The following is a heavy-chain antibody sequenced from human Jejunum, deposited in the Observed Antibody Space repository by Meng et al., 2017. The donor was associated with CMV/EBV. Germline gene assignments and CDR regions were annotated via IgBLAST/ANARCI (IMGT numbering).Heavy chain of an antibody. CDR2: ISHDGSNK. CDR3: AREPTYSSGRYVDALDV. D-gene: IGHD6-19*01. Sequence: MSWVRQAPGKGLEWVKLISHDGSNKYYADSVKGRFTISRDNSKNTLHLQMNSLRAEDTAVYYCAREPTYSSGRYVDALDVWGQGTTVTVSS. J-gene: IGHJ6*02. V-gene: IGHV3-30-3*01.